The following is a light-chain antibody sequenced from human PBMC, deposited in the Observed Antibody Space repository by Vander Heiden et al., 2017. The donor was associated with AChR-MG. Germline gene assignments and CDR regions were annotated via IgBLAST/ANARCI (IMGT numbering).Light chain of an antibody. Sequence: DVVMTQSPLSLPVTLGQPASISCRSSQSLGYSEGNTYLNWLQQRPGQSPRRLIYKVSNRDSGVPDRFSGSGSGTDFTLKISRVEAEDVGVYYCMQGAHWPPWTFGQGTKVEIK. J-gene: IGKJ1*01. CDR3: MQGAHWPPWT. CDR1: QSLGYSEGNTY. CDR2: KVS. V-gene: IGKV2-30*01.